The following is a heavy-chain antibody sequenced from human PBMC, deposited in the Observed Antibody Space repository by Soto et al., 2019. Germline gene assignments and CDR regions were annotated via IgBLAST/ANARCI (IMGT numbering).Heavy chain of an antibody. J-gene: IGHJ6*02. CDR3: IHSRCGGHCFRSHSPHYCYSLDV. CDR2: IYWDDDK. Sequence: QITLKESGPALVKPTQTLTLTCSVSGFSLNTGGLGVGWIRQPPGKAMEWLALIYWDDDKRYSPSLRNRHSIRKHTANSLGSFTMTKMDPENIATSYWIHSRCGGHCFRSHSPHYCYSLDVRGQGTTVNVPS. V-gene: IGHV2-5*02. CDR1: GFSLNTGGLG. D-gene: IGHD2-21*01.